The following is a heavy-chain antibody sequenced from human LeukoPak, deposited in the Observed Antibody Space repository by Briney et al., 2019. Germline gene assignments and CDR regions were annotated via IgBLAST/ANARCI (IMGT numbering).Heavy chain of an antibody. V-gene: IGHV3-21*01. CDR3: ARDSRDGSGSYYVDY. D-gene: IGHD3-10*01. CDR2: ISSSSYI. CDR1: GFTFSSYS. J-gene: IGHJ4*02. Sequence: GGSLRLSCAASGFTFSSYSMNWVRQAPGKGLEWVSSISSSSYIYYADSVKGRFTISRDNAKNSLYLQMNSLRAEDTAVYYCARDSRDGSGSYYVDYWGQGTLVTVSS.